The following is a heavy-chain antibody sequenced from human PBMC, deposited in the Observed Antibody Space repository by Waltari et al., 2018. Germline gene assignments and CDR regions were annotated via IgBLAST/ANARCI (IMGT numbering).Heavy chain of an antibody. CDR3: ARDESYRLVGY. D-gene: IGHD1-26*01. CDR1: GGTFSSYA. J-gene: IGHJ4*02. Sequence: QVQLVQSGAEVKKPGSSVKVSCKASGGTFSSYAISWVRQAPGQGLEWMGGIIPIFGAANYAQKFQGRVTITADESTSTDYMELSSLRSEDTSVYCCARDESYRLVGYWGQGTLVTVSS. V-gene: IGHV1-69*01. CDR2: IIPIFGAA.